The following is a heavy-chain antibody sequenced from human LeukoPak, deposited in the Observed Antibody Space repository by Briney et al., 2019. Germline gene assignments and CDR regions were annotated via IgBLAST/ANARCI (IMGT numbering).Heavy chain of an antibody. CDR2: IYYSGST. V-gene: IGHV4-31*03. CDR1: GGSISSGGYY. Sequence: PSETLSLTCTVSGGSISSGGYYWSWLRQHPGTGREWLGYIYYSGSTYYNPSLKRRVTISVDTCKNEFSLKLSSVTAADTAVYYCARVNDYGDYGSFDYWGQGTLVTVSS. CDR3: ARVNDYGDYGSFDY. J-gene: IGHJ4*02. D-gene: IGHD4-17*01.